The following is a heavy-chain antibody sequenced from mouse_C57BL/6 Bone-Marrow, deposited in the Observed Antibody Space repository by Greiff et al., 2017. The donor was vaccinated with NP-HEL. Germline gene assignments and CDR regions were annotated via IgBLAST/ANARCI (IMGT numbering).Heavy chain of an antibody. V-gene: IGHV5-2*01. CDR3: ARYDYDGGDFDY. CDR2: INSDGGST. CDR1: EYEFPSHD. Sequence: EVKLMESGGGLVQPGESLKLSCESNEYEFPSHDMSWVRKTPEKRLELVAAINSDGGSTYYPDTMERRFIISRDNTKKTLYLQMSSLRSEDTALYYCARYDYDGGDFDYWGQGTTLTVSS. J-gene: IGHJ2*01. D-gene: IGHD2-4*01.